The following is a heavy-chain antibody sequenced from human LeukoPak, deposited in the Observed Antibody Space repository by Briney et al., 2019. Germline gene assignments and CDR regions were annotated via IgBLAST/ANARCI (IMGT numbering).Heavy chain of an antibody. Sequence: SETLSLTCAVYGGSFSGYYWSWIRQPPGKGLEWIGEINHSGSTNYNPSLKSRVTISVDTSKNQFSLKLSSVTAADTAVYYCARPCPVRVRKQWLVHPPRGGNFDYWGQGTLVTVSS. CDR2: INHSGST. V-gene: IGHV4-34*01. CDR3: ARPCPVRVRKQWLVHPPRGGNFDY. CDR1: GGSFSGYY. D-gene: IGHD6-19*01. J-gene: IGHJ4*02.